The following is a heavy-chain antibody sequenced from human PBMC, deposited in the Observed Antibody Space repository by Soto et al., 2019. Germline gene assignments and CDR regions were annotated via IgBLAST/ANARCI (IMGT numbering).Heavy chain of an antibody. CDR2: ISSSSSTI. Sequence: GSLRLSCAASGFTFSSYSMNWVRQAPGKGLEWVSYISSSSSTIYYADSVKGRFTISRDNAKNSLYLQMNSLRDEDTAVYYCARDLSSSWLAYLYGMDVWGQGTTVTVSS. J-gene: IGHJ6*02. CDR1: GFTFSSYS. V-gene: IGHV3-48*02. D-gene: IGHD6-13*01. CDR3: ARDLSSSWLAYLYGMDV.